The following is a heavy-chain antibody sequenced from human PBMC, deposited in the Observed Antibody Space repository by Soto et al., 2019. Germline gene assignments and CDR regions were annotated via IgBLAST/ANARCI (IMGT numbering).Heavy chain of an antibody. CDR2: ISLYSDGT. CDR3: ARVVPGAEAWFGP. D-gene: IGHD2-2*01. CDR1: GYTFSNYG. V-gene: IGHV1-18*01. Sequence: ASVKVSCKTSGYTFSNYGITWVRQAPGQPLEWLGWISLYSDGTNYAQKFQGRVSMTTDTSTNTAYMELRSLRSDDTAVYYCARVVPGAEAWFGPWGQGTLVTVS. J-gene: IGHJ5*02.